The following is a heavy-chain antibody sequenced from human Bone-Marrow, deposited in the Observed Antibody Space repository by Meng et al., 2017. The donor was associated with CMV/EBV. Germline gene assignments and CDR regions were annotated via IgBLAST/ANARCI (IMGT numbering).Heavy chain of an antibody. CDR1: EYTFIDHH. D-gene: IGHD3-3*01. J-gene: IGHJ6*02. Sequence: SVKVSCKASEYTFIDHHMHWVRQAPGQGLEWMGGIIPIFGTANYAQKFQGRVTITTDESTSTAYMELSSLRSEDTAVYYCARGGGVPGYYDFWSGYYLRGYYYGMDVWGQGTTVTVSS. CDR2: IIPIFGTA. V-gene: IGHV1-69*05. CDR3: ARGGGVPGYYDFWSGYYLRGYYYGMDV.